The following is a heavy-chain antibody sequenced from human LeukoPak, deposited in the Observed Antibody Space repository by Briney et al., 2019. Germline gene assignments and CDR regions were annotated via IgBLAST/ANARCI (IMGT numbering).Heavy chain of an antibody. CDR2: ISYDGSNK. V-gene: IGHV3-30-3*01. CDR3: ARDWDSSSWEILGYFDY. D-gene: IGHD6-13*01. CDR1: GFTFSSYA. J-gene: IGHJ4*02. Sequence: GRSLRLSCAASGFTFSSYAMHWVRQAPGKGLEWVAVISYDGSNKYYADSVKGRFTVSRDNAKNSLYLQMNSLRAEDTAVYYCARDWDSSSWEILGYFDYWGQGTLVTVSS.